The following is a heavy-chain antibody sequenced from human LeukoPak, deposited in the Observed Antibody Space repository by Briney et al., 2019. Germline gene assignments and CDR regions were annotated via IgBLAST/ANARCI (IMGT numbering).Heavy chain of an antibody. V-gene: IGHV1-18*01. CDR1: GYTFTSYG. CDR2: ISAYNGNT. J-gene: IGHJ4*02. Sequence: ASVKVSCKASGYTFTSYGISWVRQAPGQGLEWMGWISAYNGNTNYAQKFQGRVTMTRDMSTSTVYMELSSLRSEDTAVYYCARVLYSSGWRQFDYWGQGTLVTVSS. CDR3: ARVLYSSGWRQFDY. D-gene: IGHD6-19*01.